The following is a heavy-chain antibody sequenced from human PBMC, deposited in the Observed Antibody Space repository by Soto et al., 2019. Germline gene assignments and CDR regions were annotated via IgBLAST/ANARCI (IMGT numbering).Heavy chain of an antibody. V-gene: IGHV3-23*01. CDR2: ITATGDRT. CDR3: ATMNGYFEY. CDR1: RFRFSSYS. D-gene: IGHD3-22*01. J-gene: IGHJ4*02. Sequence: HPGGSLRLSCADSRFRFSSYSMSWVCQTPGKGLEWVAAITATGDRTYYADSVTGRFTISRDNSKKTHYLQMTSLRAEDTAMYYCATMNGYFEYWGQGTPVTVSS.